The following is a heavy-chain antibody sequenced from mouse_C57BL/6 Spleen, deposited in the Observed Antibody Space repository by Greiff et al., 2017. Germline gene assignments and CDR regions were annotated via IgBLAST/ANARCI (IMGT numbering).Heavy chain of an antibody. V-gene: IGHV14-3*01. J-gene: IGHJ3*01. CDR2: IDPANGNT. CDR3: ARSADTPDGRFAY. Sequence: EVQLVESVAELVRPGASVKLSCTASGFNIKNTYMHWVKQRPEQGLEWIGRIDPANGNTKYAPKFQGKATITADTSSNTAYLQLSSLTSEDTAIYYCARSADTPDGRFAYWGQGTLVTVSA. CDR1: GFNIKNTY.